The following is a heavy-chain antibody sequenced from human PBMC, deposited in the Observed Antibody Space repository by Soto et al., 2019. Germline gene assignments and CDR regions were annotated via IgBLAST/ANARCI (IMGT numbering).Heavy chain of an antibody. J-gene: IGHJ4*02. Sequence: QVQLVESGGGVVQPGRSLRLSCAASGFTFSGYGMHWVRQAPGKGLEWVAVTRHDGSNTYYADSVRGRFTISRDNSNKMLYLQMNSLRAEDTAVYYCARDGVGTTKYFGYFDYWGQGTLVTVSS. CDR2: TRHDGSNT. D-gene: IGHD1-26*01. V-gene: IGHV3-33*01. CDR3: ARDGVGTTKYFGYFDY. CDR1: GFTFSGYG.